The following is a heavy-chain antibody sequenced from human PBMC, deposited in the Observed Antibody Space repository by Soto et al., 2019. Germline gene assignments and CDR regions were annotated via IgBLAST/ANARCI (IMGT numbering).Heavy chain of an antibody. V-gene: IGHV4-59*08. Sequence: QVQLQESGPGLVKPSETLSLTCSVSGGSISSYYWCWSRQPPGKGLEWNGYIYYSGSTNYNPSLKSRVTISVDTSKNQFSLKLSSVTAADTAVYYCARGGWRQIDYWGQGTLVTVSS. D-gene: IGHD3-3*01. J-gene: IGHJ4*02. CDR2: IYYSGST. CDR3: ARGGWRQIDY. CDR1: GGSISSYY.